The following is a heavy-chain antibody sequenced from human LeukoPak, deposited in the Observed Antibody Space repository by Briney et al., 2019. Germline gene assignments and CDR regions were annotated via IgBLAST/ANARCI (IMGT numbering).Heavy chain of an antibody. V-gene: IGHV3-23*01. J-gene: IGHJ4*02. D-gene: IGHD1-26*01. Sequence: GGSLRLSCAASGFTFSSYAMSWVRQAPGKGLEWVSAISGSGGSTYYADSVKGRFTVSRDNSKNSLYLQMNSLTAADTAVYYCAKDRSIGTYYTLDHWGQGTLVTVSS. CDR3: AKDRSIGTYYTLDH. CDR2: ISGSGGST. CDR1: GFTFSSYA.